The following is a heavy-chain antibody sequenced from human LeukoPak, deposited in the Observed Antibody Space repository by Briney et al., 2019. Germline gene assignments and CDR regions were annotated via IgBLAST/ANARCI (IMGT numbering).Heavy chain of an antibody. CDR2: ISSSSSHI. J-gene: IGHJ4*02. V-gene: IGHV3-21*01. D-gene: IGHD6-13*01. CDR3: AREYSSSWPFDY. CDR1: ALTFGRHS. Sequence: GGSLRPSCAASALTFGRHSLKSVRQAPGKGLEWVSSISSSSSHIYYADSVKGRLTISRDNAKNSLYLQMNSLRDEKTRVFYCAREYSSSWPFDYWGEGTLVTVSS.